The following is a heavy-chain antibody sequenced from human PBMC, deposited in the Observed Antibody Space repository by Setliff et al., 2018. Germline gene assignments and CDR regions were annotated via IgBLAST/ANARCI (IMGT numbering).Heavy chain of an antibody. J-gene: IGHJ4*02. V-gene: IGHV1-2*02. Sequence: ASVKVSCKTSGYPFVGYFIYWMRQAPGQGLEWVGWIDPKSGRTKYTVKFQGRVTMTRDTSSSTIYMEVNSLTSDDTAVYFCAKQGDLAFDYWGQGTQVTVSS. CDR2: IDPKSGRT. CDR1: GYPFVGYF. D-gene: IGHD3-16*01. CDR3: AKQGDLAFDY.